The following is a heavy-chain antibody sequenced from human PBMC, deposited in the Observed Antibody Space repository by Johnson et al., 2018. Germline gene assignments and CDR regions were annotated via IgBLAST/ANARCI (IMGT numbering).Heavy chain of an antibody. CDR3: ARGEGLGALQH. D-gene: IGHD1-26*01. CDR1: GFTFDDYA. J-gene: IGHJ1*01. CDR2: IGTAGDT. V-gene: IGHV3-13*01. Sequence: VQLVESGGGLVQSGRSLRLSCAASGFTFDDYAMHWVRQAPGKGLEWVSAIGTAGDTYYPGSVKGRFTISRENARNSLYLQMNSLRAGDTAVYYCARGEGLGALQHWGQGTLVTVSS.